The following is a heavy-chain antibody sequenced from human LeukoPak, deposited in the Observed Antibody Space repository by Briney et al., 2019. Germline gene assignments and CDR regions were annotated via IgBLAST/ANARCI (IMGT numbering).Heavy chain of an antibody. V-gene: IGHV1-18*01. D-gene: IGHD3-22*01. Sequence: GASVKVSCKASGYTFTTYGISWVRQAPGQGLEWMGWISAYNGNTNYAQKLQGRVTMTTDTSTSTAYMELRSLRSDDTAVYYCARDLSTYYYDSSGYSSTFDYWGQGTLVTVSS. J-gene: IGHJ4*02. CDR1: GYTFTTYG. CDR2: ISAYNGNT. CDR3: ARDLSTYYYDSSGYSSTFDY.